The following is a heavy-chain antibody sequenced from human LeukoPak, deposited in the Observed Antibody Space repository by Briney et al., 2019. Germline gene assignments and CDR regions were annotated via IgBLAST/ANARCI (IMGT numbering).Heavy chain of an antibody. CDR2: ISSSGSTI. D-gene: IGHD1-26*01. Sequence: PGGSLRLSCAASGFTFSSYEMNWVRQAPGKGLEWVSYISSSGSTIYYADSVKGRFTFSRDDAKNSLYLQMNSLRAEDTAVYYCAIGGFYYKYWGQGTLVTVSS. J-gene: IGHJ4*02. CDR1: GFTFSSYE. V-gene: IGHV3-48*03. CDR3: AIGGFYYKY.